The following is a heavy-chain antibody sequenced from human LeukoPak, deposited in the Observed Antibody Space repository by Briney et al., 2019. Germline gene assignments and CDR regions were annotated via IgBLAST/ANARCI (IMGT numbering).Heavy chain of an antibody. CDR2: ISTYTVET. Sequence: ASVKVSCKASGDTFTNYGISWVRQAPGQGLEWMGWISTYTVETIYAQKFQGRVTLSTDISTSTAYMELRSLRSDDTAVYYCATQPGRGSPFKFWGQGTLVTVSS. J-gene: IGHJ4*02. D-gene: IGHD2-8*02. CDR3: ATQPGRGSPFKF. CDR1: GDTFTNYG. V-gene: IGHV1-18*01.